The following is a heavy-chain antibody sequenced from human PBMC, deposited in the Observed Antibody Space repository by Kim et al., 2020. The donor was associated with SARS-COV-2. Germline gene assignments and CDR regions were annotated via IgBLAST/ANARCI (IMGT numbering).Heavy chain of an antibody. Sequence: SETLSLTCTVSGASISSYRWSWIRQSPGKGLEWIGDLFSSGTTNYNPSFRGRVTISVVPSNKHFSLYVNSVTAADTAVYYCARRNDGFNPGGNYFDPWGQGTLVTVSS. CDR3: ARRNDGFNPGGNYFDP. CDR2: LFSSGTT. D-gene: IGHD3-10*01. J-gene: IGHJ5*02. CDR1: GASISSYR. V-gene: IGHV4-59*12.